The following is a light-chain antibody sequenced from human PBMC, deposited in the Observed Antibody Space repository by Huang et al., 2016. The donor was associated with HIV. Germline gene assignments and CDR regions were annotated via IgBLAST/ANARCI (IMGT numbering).Light chain of an antibody. CDR3: QQRGGWPLT. Sequence: EIVLTQSPATLSLSPGERATLSCRASQSVSNYLALYQHKPGQAPRLLIDDASNRDTGSTARFSGSGSGTDFTLTVSSREPEDLAVYYCQQRGGWPLTFGGGTKVEIK. V-gene: IGKV3-11*01. CDR1: QSVSNY. CDR2: DAS. J-gene: IGKJ4*01.